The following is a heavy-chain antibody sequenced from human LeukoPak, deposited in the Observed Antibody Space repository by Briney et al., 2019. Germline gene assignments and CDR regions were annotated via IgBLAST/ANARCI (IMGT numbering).Heavy chain of an antibody. CDR2: ISGSGGST. J-gene: IGHJ4*02. CDR1: GFTVSSYA. D-gene: IGHD6-13*01. V-gene: IGHV3-23*01. CDR3: VRDSSWFDY. Sequence: PGGSLRLSCAASGFTVSSYAMSWVRQAPGKGLEWVSAISGSGGSTYYTYSVKGRFTIATDNAKNSLYLQMNSLRAEDTAVYYCVRDSSWFDYWGQGIMVTVSP.